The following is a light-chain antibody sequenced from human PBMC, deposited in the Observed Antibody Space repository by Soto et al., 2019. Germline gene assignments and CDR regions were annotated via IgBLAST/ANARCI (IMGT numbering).Light chain of an antibody. J-gene: IGKJ4*01. CDR1: QSVSSY. Sequence: EIVLTQSPATLSLSPGERATLSCRASQSVSSYLAWYQQKPGQAPRLLIYDASNRATGIPARFSGSGSGTDFTLTISSLEPEDFAVYYCQQRRNWSPLTFGGGPKVDIK. V-gene: IGKV3-11*01. CDR2: DAS. CDR3: QQRRNWSPLT.